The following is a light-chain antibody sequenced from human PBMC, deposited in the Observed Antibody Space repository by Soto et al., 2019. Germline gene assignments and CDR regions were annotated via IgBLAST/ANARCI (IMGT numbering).Light chain of an antibody. CDR1: QSVSSY. CDR3: QQHNRWPLT. V-gene: IGKV3-11*01. J-gene: IGKJ4*01. CDR2: GTS. Sequence: DIVLTQPPGTLSLSLGEIATLSCRASQSVSSYLALYQQKPGQAPRLLIYGTSNRPSAIPARFSGSGSGTDFTLTISSLQPEDSTVYYCQQHNRWPLTFGGGTKVEI.